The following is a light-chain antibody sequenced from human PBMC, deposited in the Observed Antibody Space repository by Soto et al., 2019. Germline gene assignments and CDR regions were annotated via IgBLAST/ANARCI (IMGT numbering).Light chain of an antibody. CDR3: SSYAGSNNLYVV. V-gene: IGLV2-8*01. Sequence: HSALTQPPSASGSPGQSVTISCTGTSSDVGGYNYVSWYQQHPGKAPKLMISEVSKRPSGVPDRFSGSKSGNTASLTVSGLQAEDEADYYCSSYAGSNNLYVVFGGGTKLTVL. J-gene: IGLJ2*01. CDR2: EVS. CDR1: SSDVGGYNY.